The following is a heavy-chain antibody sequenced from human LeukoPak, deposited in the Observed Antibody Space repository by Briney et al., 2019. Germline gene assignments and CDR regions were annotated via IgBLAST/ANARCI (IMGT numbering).Heavy chain of an antibody. J-gene: IGHJ4*02. CDR1: GFTFSSYG. CDR2: IKSKAYGGTT. Sequence: GGSLRLSCAASGFTFSSYGMHWVRQAPGKGLEWVGLIKSKAYGGTTDYAAPVKGRFTISRDDSQNTIYLQMNSLKTEDTAMYYCSTAAVPAAAIWGQGTLVTVSS. CDR3: STAAVPAAAI. V-gene: IGHV3-15*01. D-gene: IGHD2-2*01.